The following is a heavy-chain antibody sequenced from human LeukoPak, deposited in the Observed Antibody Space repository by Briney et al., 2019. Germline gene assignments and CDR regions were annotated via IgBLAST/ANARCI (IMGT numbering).Heavy chain of an antibody. CDR1: GFTFSSYG. J-gene: IGHJ5*02. CDR3: ASVSGADSSGYYDWFDP. CDR2: IWYDGSNK. Sequence: GRSLRLSCAASGFTFSSYGMHWVRQAPGKGLEWVAVIWYDGSNKYYADSVKGRFTISRDNSKNTLYLQMNSLRAEDTAVYYCASVSGADSSGYYDWFDPWGQGTLVTVS. D-gene: IGHD3-22*01. V-gene: IGHV3-33*01.